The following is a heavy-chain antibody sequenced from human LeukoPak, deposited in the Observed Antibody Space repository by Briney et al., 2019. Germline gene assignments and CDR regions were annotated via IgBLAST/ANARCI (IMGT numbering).Heavy chain of an antibody. J-gene: IGHJ4*02. CDR2: ISSTGSTI. V-gene: IGHV3-48*03. Sequence: VGSLRLSCAASGFTLSSYEMNWVRQAPGKGLGWVSYISSTGSTIYYADSVKGRFTISRDNAKNSLSLQMNSLRAEDTAVYYCAGSAYYRDFDYWGQGTLVTVSS. D-gene: IGHD3-22*01. CDR3: AGSAYYRDFDY. CDR1: GFTLSSYE.